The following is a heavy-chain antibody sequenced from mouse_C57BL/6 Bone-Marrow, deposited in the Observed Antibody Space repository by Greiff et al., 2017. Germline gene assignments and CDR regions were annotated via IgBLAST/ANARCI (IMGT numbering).Heavy chain of an antibody. Sequence: EVQVVESGPELVKPGASVKISCKASGYSFTDYNMNWVKQSNGKSLEWIGVLNPNYGTTSYNQKFKGKATLPVDPSSSPAYMQLNNLTSEDSAVYYCAKAEGLSYRGPRTLVTVS. V-gene: IGHV1-39*01. J-gene: IGHJ3*01. CDR1: GYSFTDYN. CDR2: LNPNYGTT. CDR3: AKAEGLSY.